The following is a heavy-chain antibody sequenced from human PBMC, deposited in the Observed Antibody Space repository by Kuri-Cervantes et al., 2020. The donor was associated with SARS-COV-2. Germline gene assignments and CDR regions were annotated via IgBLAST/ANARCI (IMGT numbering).Heavy chain of an antibody. CDR3: AKRGCGGDCYDFDY. Sequence: ETLSLTCAVYGGSFSGYYWSWIRQPPGKGLEWVSAISGSGGSTYYADSVKGRFTISRDNSKNTLYLQMNSLRAEDTAVYYCAKRGCGGDCYDFDYWGQGTLVTVSS. J-gene: IGHJ4*02. V-gene: IGHV3-23*01. CDR2: ISGSGGST. D-gene: IGHD2-21*02. CDR1: GGSFSGYY.